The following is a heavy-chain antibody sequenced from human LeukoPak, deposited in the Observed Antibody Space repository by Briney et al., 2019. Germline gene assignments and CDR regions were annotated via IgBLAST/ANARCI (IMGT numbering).Heavy chain of an antibody. CDR3: AKASTAGYGDYTPLHGMDV. CDR1: GFTFSSYA. Sequence: GGSLRLSCAASGFTFSSYAMHWVRQAPGKGLEWVAVISYDGSNKYYADSVKGRFTISRDNSKNTLYLQMNSLRAEDTAVYYCAKASTAGYGDYTPLHGMDVWGQGTTVTVSS. V-gene: IGHV3-30-3*01. CDR2: ISYDGSNK. D-gene: IGHD4-17*01. J-gene: IGHJ6*02.